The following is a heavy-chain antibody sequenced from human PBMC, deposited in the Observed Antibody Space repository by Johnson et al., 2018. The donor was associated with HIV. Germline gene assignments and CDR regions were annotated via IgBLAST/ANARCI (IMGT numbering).Heavy chain of an antibody. V-gene: IGHV3-9*03. CDR3: ARGALGSFDI. J-gene: IGHJ3*02. CDR2: ISWNSHIV. D-gene: IGHD3-10*01. CDR1: GVKLDDYA. Sequence: VQLVESGGGLVQPGRSLRLSCVASGVKLDDYAMHWVRQPPGQGLEWVAGISWNSHIVDYADSVKGRFTISRDNSKNTLYLQMDSLRDEDMAVYYCARGALGSFDIWGQGTMVTVSA.